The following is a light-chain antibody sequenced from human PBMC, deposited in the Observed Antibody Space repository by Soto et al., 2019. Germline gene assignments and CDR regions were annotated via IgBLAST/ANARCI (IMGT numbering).Light chain of an antibody. CDR1: QSVRSNY. V-gene: IGKV3-20*01. J-gene: IGKJ2*01. CDR3: QHDEGTPRT. Sequence: ETVLTQSPGTVSLYPGERATLSCTTSQSVRSNYLAWYQQQPGQAPRLVVYGVFNSATGIPDRFCGSGSGTDFTLTISCLELEGAADYDGQHDEGTPRTFRQGTKLVI. CDR2: GVF.